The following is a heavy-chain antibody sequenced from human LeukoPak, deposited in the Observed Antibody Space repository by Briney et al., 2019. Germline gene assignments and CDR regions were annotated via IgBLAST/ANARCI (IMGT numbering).Heavy chain of an antibody. CDR3: ARAGVQAYCSSTSCLATPLDY. Sequence: PGGSLRLSCAASGFTFSSYAMHWVRQAPGKGLEWVACISYDGSNKYYADSVKGRFTISRDNSKNTLYLQMNSLRAEDTAVYYCARAGVQAYCSSTSCLATPLDYWGQGTLVTVSS. V-gene: IGHV3-30-3*01. CDR2: ISYDGSNK. J-gene: IGHJ4*02. CDR1: GFTFSSYA. D-gene: IGHD2-2*01.